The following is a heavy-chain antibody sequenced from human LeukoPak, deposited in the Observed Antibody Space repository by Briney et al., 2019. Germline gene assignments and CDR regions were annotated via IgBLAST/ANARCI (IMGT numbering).Heavy chain of an antibody. J-gene: IGHJ4*02. CDR2: IIPILGIA. CDR1: GGTFSSYT. Sequence: ASVKVSCKASGGTFSSYTISWVRQAPGQRLEWMGRIIPILGIANYAQKVQGRVTITADKSTSTAYMELSSLRSEDTAVYYCARAVSGVDFDYWGQGTLVTVSS. CDR3: ARAVSGVDFDY. V-gene: IGHV1-69*02. D-gene: IGHD2/OR15-2a*01.